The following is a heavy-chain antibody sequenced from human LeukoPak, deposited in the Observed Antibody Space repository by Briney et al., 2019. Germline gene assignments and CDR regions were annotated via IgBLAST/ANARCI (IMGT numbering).Heavy chain of an antibody. D-gene: IGHD2-2*01. CDR1: GHSISSGYY. CDR2: IYHSGST. Sequence: PSETLSLTCAVSGHSISSGYYWGWIRQPPGKGLEWIGSIYHSGSTYYNPSLKSRVTISVDTSKNQFSLKLSSVTAADTAVYYCARPSLGLPAAFFDYWGQGTLVTVS. V-gene: IGHV4-38-2*01. CDR3: ARPSLGLPAAFFDY. J-gene: IGHJ4*02.